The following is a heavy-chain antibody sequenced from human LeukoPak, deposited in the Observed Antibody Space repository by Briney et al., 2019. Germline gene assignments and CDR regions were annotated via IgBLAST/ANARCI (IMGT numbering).Heavy chain of an antibody. CDR1: AGSISSGGYY. D-gene: IGHD3-10*01. CDR2: IYDSGST. CDR3: ARGGRGSGSDYSYFDL. Sequence: PSETLSLTCTVAAGSISSGGYYWTWIRQHPGKGLEWIGYIYDSGSTYYNPSLKSRLTLSIDTSYNQFSLELTSVTAADTAVYYCARGGRGSGSDYSYFDLWGRGTLVTVSS. J-gene: IGHJ2*01. V-gene: IGHV4-31*03.